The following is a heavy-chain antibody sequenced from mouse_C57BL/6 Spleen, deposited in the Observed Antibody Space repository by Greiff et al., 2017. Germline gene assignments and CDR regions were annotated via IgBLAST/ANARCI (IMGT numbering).Heavy chain of an antibody. D-gene: IGHD2-4*01. CDR1: GYAFSSSW. CDR3: ARGNYDYDGGYFDY. J-gene: IGHJ2*01. Sequence: QVQLKESGPELVKPGASVKISCKASGYAFSSSWMNWVKQRPGKGLEWIGRIYPGDGDTNYNGKFKGKATLTADKSSSTAYMQLSSLTSEDSAVYFCARGNYDYDGGYFDYWGQGTTLTVSS. V-gene: IGHV1-82*01. CDR2: IYPGDGDT.